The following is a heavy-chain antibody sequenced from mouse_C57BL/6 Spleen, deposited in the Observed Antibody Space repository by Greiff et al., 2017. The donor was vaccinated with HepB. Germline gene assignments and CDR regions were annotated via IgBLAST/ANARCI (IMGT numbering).Heavy chain of an antibody. CDR1: GYAFSSSW. J-gene: IGHJ4*01. D-gene: IGHD1-1*01. Sequence: QVQLQQSGPELVKPGASVKISCKASGYAFSSSWMNWVKQRPGKGLEWIGRIYPGDGDTNYNGKFKGKATLTADKSSSTAYMQLSSLTSEDSAVYFCAREGDYYGSSYWGDYWGQGTSVTVSS. CDR2: IYPGDGDT. CDR3: AREGDYYGSSYWGDY. V-gene: IGHV1-82*01.